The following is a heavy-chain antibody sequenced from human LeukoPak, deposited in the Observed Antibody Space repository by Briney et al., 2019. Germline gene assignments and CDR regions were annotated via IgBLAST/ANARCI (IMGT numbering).Heavy chain of an antibody. CDR1: GFTVSSNY. J-gene: IGHJ4*02. CDR3: ASFYGSGSYYRDSIDY. D-gene: IGHD3-10*01. Sequence: GGSLRLSCAASGFTVSSNYMSWVRQAPGKGLEWVSVIYSDGSTYYADSVKGRFTISRDNSKNTLYLQMNSLRAEDTAVYYCASFYGSGSYYRDSIDYWGQGTLVTVSS. CDR2: IYSDGST. V-gene: IGHV3-53*01.